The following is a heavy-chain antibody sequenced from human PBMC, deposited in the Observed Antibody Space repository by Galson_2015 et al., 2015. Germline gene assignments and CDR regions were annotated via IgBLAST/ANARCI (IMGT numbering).Heavy chain of an antibody. V-gene: IGHV1-3*01. Sequence: QSGAEVKKPGESLRTSCKASGYTFTSYAMHWVRQAPGQRLEWMGWINAGNGNTKYSQKFQGRVTITRDTSASTAYMELSSLRSEDTAVYYCASTSGTMIVVSRAIFQHWGQGTLVTVSS. D-gene: IGHD3-22*01. CDR3: ASTSGTMIVVSRAIFQH. CDR1: GYTFTSYA. J-gene: IGHJ1*01. CDR2: INAGNGNT.